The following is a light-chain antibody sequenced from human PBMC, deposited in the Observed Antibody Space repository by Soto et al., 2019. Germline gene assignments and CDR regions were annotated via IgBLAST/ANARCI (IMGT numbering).Light chain of an antibody. J-gene: IGKJ4*01. CDR1: QSVSSY. Sequence: EGVSTQSPCTLSLSPGERATLSCRASQSVSSYLAWYQQKPGQAPRLLIYDASNRATGIPARFSGSGSGTDFTLIISSLEPEDFAVYYCQQRANWPLTFGGGTKVDIK. CDR2: DAS. CDR3: QQRANWPLT. V-gene: IGKV3-11*01.